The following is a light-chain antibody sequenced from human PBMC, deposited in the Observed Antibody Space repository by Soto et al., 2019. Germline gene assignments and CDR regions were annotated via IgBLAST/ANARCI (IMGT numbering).Light chain of an antibody. CDR3: QQYRSSPT. Sequence: EIVWTQSPGTLSLSPAERATLSCRASQGVTSSYLAWYQQKPGQAPRLLIYGASTRATGVPARLRGSGSGTDFTLTISSLEPEDSAVYSCQQYRSSPTFGQGTKVDIK. CDR1: QGVTSSY. V-gene: IGKV3-20*01. J-gene: IGKJ1*01. CDR2: GAS.